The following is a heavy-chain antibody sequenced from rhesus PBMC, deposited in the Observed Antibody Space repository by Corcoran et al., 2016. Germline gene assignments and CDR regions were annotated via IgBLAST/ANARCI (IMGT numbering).Heavy chain of an antibody. CDR2: ISWSGGCR. V-gene: IGHV3-201*01. Sequence: EVQLVESGGGVVQSGGSLRLSCAASGFTVDDYAIHWVRQAPGKGLEGVSGISWSGGCRNYADSVKARFTTSRDNDKNSLYLQMGSLRAEDTALYYCAKARMEDYYGSGNKYGLDSWGQGVVVTVSS. J-gene: IGHJ6*01. CDR3: AKARMEDYYGSGNKYGLDS. CDR1: GFTVDDYA. D-gene: IGHD3-28*01.